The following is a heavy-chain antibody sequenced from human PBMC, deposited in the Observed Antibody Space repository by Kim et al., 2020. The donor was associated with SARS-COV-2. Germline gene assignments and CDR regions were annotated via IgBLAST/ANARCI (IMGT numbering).Heavy chain of an antibody. J-gene: IGHJ6*02. CDR3: ARSGYSTAQFYYYYGMDV. D-gene: IGHD6-13*01. CDR2: IIPIFGTA. V-gene: IGHV1-69*13. CDR1: GGTFSSYA. Sequence: SVKVSCKASGGTFSSYAISWVRQAPGQGLEWMGGIIPIFGTANYAQKFQGRVTITADESTSTAYMELSTLRSEDTAVYYCARSGYSTAQFYYYYGMDVWGQGTTVTVSS.